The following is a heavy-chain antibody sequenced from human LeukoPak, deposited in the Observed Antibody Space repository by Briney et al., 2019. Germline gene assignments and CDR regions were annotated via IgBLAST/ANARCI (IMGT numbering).Heavy chain of an antibody. CDR3: ARGSIAGATFDYFDY. CDR2: IKPNSGGT. V-gene: IGHV1-2*02. D-gene: IGHD1-26*01. CDR1: GYTFTGYY. Sequence: ASVKVSCKASGYTFTGYYIHWVRQAPGQGLEWMGWIKPNSGGTNYAQKFQGRVTMTRDTSISTAYMELSRLRSDDTAVYYCARGSIAGATFDYFDYWGQGTLVTVSS. J-gene: IGHJ4*02.